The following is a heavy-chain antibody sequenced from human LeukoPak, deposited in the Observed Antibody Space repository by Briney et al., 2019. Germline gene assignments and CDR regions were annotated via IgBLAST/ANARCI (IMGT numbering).Heavy chain of an antibody. CDR2: INHSGST. J-gene: IGHJ6*04. CDR1: GGSFSGYY. D-gene: IGHD3-10*01. Sequence: SETLSLTCAVYGGSFSGYYWSWIRKPPGKGLEWIGEINHSGSTNYNPSLKSRVTISVDTSKNQFSLKLSSVTAADTAVYYCARGSSGSGSYYNPYGMDVWGKGTTVTVSS. V-gene: IGHV4-34*01. CDR3: ARGSSGSGSYYNPYGMDV.